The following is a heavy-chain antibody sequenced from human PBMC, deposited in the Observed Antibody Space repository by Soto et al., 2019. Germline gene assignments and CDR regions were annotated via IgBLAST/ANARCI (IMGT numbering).Heavy chain of an antibody. Sequence: GGSLRLSCVVSGFTLSNCWMHWVRQAPGEGLVWVSHSNTDGSRITYADSVKGRFTISRDNAKNTLYLQMNSLRAEDTAVYYCARLGSSWYYFDYWGQGTLVTVSS. V-gene: IGHV3-74*01. CDR2: SNTDGSRI. CDR1: GFTLSNCW. CDR3: ARLGSSWYYFDY. J-gene: IGHJ4*02. D-gene: IGHD6-13*01.